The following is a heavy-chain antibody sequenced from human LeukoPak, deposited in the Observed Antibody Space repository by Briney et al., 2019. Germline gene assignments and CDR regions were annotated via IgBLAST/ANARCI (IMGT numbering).Heavy chain of an antibody. D-gene: IGHD1-26*01. J-gene: IGHJ4*02. CDR1: GYTLTELS. CDR2: FEPEDGET. Sequence: ASVKVSCKVSGYTLTELSMHWVRQAPGKGLEWMGGFEPEDGETIYAQKFQGRVTMTEDTSTDTAYMELSSLRSEDTAVYYCATSEPPRESYEAFDYWGQGTLVTVSS. CDR3: ATSEPPRESYEAFDY. V-gene: IGHV1-24*01.